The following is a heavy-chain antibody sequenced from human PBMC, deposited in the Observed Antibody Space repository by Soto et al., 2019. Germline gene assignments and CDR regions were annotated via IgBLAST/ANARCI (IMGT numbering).Heavy chain of an antibody. CDR3: ARSSWDFDWLDYYYGMDV. V-gene: IGHV1-18*01. Sequence: ASVKVSFKASGYTFTSYGISWVRQAPGQGLEWMGWISAYNGNTNYAQKLQGRVTMTTDTSTSTAYMELRSLRSDDTAVYYCARSSWDFDWLDYYYGMDVWGQGTTVTVSS. J-gene: IGHJ6*02. CDR2: ISAYNGNT. CDR1: GYTFTSYG. D-gene: IGHD3-9*01.